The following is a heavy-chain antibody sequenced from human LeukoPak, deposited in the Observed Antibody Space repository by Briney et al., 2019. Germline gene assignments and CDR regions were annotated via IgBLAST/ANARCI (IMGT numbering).Heavy chain of an antibody. Sequence: PSETLSLTCTVSGGSISSYYWSWIRQPPGKGLEWIGYIYYSGSTNYNPSLKSRVTISVVTSKNQFSLKLNSVTAADTAVYYCARVGRGYSYGPFGSWGQGTLVTVSS. J-gene: IGHJ4*02. CDR2: IYYSGST. CDR1: GGSISSYY. CDR3: ARVGRGYSYGPFGS. V-gene: IGHV4-59*01. D-gene: IGHD5-18*01.